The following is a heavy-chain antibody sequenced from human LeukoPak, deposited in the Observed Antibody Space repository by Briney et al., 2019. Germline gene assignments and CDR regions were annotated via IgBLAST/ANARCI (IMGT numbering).Heavy chain of an antibody. V-gene: IGHV3-23*01. D-gene: IGHD3-10*01. CDR2: ISGSGGST. J-gene: IGHJ4*02. CDR3: AKNGAGVRGVIINLNDY. Sequence: GGSLRLSCAASGFTFGSYAMSWVRQAPGKGLEWVSAISGSGGSTYYADSVKGRFTNSRDNSKNTLYLQMNSLRAEDTAVYYCAKNGAGVRGVIINLNDYWGQGTLVTVSS. CDR1: GFTFGSYA.